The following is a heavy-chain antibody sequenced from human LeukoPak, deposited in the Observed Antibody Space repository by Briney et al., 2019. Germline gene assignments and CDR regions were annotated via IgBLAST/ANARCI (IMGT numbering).Heavy chain of an antibody. Sequence: GGSLRLSCAASGFSFSTHDMSWVRQAPGKGLEWISHISTTGSHIQYAGSLKGRFTVSRDNAKNSLYLQMNSLRVEDTAAYYCGRVGAFSVINYWGQGTLVTVSS. CDR3: GRVGAFSVINY. V-gene: IGHV3-21*06. CDR2: ISTTGSHI. CDR1: GFSFSTHD. D-gene: IGHD3-10*01. J-gene: IGHJ4*02.